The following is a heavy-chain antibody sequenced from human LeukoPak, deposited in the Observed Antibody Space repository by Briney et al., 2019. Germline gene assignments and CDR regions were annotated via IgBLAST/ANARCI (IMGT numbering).Heavy chain of an antibody. Sequence: SETLSLTCTVSGGSINSYYWSWIRQPPGKGLEWIGYMYFSGSTNYNPSLKSRVTISVDTSKNQFSLKLSSVTAADTAVYYCARHVLLWFGPTGMDVWGQGTTVTVSS. V-gene: IGHV4-59*08. CDR3: ARHVLLWFGPTGMDV. CDR2: MYFSGST. CDR1: GGSINSYY. D-gene: IGHD3-10*01. J-gene: IGHJ6*02.